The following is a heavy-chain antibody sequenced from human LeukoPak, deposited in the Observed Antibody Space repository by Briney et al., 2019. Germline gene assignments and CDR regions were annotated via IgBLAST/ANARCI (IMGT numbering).Heavy chain of an antibody. CDR3: ARLYESSDYFDY. Sequence: ASVKVSCKASGYTFTSYYMHWVRQAPGQGLEWMGLINPTGGSTGYAQKFQGRVTMTRDMSTSTDYMELSSLRSEDTAVYYCARLYESSDYFDYWGQGTLVTVSS. CDR1: GYTFTSYY. J-gene: IGHJ4*02. D-gene: IGHD6-19*01. V-gene: IGHV1-46*01. CDR2: INPTGGST.